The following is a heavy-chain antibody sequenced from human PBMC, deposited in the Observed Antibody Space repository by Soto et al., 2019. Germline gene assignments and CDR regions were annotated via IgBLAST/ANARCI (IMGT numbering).Heavy chain of an antibody. CDR1: GGSLNSGCYF. Sequence: QVQLQESGTGLVRPSQTLSLTCTVSGGSLNSGCYFWRWIRQVPGKGLEWIGYVYSGDSAYYNPSLQSRVTISRDTSKKQFSLTLTSVTAADTAIYFCALEVTTSVNRGWFEPWGQGTLVTVSS. D-gene: IGHD4-17*01. CDR3: ALEVTTSVNRGWFEP. J-gene: IGHJ5*02. V-gene: IGHV4-31*03. CDR2: VYSGDSA.